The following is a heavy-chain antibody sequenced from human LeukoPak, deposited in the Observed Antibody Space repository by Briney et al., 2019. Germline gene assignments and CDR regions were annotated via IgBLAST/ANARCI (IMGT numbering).Heavy chain of an antibody. Sequence: GGSLRLSCAASGFTFSSYDMHWVRQATGKGLEWVSAIGTAGDPYYPGSVKGRFTISREYAKNSLYLQMNSLRAGDTAVYYCARACSSTSCYEGFDYWGQGTLVTVSS. CDR1: GFTFSSYD. CDR2: IGTAGDP. J-gene: IGHJ4*02. V-gene: IGHV3-13*05. D-gene: IGHD2-2*01. CDR3: ARACSSTSCYEGFDY.